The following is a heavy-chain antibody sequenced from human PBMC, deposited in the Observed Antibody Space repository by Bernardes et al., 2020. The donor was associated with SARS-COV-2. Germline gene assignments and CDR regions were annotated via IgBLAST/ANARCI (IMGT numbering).Heavy chain of an antibody. J-gene: IGHJ4*02. CDR1: GFTFSSYA. CDR3: AKASGSGWSLQYFAN. CDR2: ISIGGSST. D-gene: IGHD6-19*01. Sequence: GGPRRLSCSASGFTFSSYAMSWVRQAPGKGLEWVSTISIGGSSTFYADSVKGWFIISRDNLKNMLYLEMTSLRAEDTAIYYCAKASGSGWSLQYFANWGQGTLVTVSS. V-gene: IGHV3-23*01.